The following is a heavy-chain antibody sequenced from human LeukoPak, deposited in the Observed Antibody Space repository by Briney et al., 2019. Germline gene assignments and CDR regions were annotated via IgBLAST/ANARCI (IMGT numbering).Heavy chain of an antibody. J-gene: IGHJ4*02. CDR2: IKHDGSET. V-gene: IGHV3-7*03. Sequence: GGPLRLSCAASGLTFSSSAMSWVRQAPGKGLEWVANIKHDGSETYYVDSVKGRFTISRDNAKNSLYLQMNSLRAEDTAVNYCARDRSGDGNRGRFDYWGQGTLVTVSS. CDR1: GLTFSSSA. D-gene: IGHD4-23*01. CDR3: ARDRSGDGNRGRFDY.